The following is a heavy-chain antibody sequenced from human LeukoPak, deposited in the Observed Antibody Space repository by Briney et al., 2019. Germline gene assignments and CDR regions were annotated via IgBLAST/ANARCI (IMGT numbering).Heavy chain of an antibody. V-gene: IGHV3-66*01. D-gene: IGHD4-17*01. Sequence: GGSLRLSCAASGFTVSTNYMSWVRQAPGKGLEWVSLIYSGRGTYYADSVKGRFAISRDNSRNTLSLQMNSLRVDDTAVYYCARGFRSVTTWGYFDYWGQGALVTASS. CDR1: GFTVSTNY. J-gene: IGHJ4*02. CDR2: IYSGRGT. CDR3: ARGFRSVTTWGYFDY.